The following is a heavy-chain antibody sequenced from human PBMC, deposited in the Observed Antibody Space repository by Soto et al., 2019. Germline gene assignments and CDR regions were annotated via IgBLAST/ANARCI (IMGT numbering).Heavy chain of an antibody. CDR3: ARQVGGWAPWYFDY. D-gene: IGHD6-19*01. J-gene: IGHJ4*02. Sequence: SETLSLTCTVSGGSISSYYWSWIRQPPGKRLEWIGYIYYSGSTNYNPSLKSRVTISVDTSKNQFSLKLSSVTAADTAVYYCARQVGGWAPWYFDYWGQGTLVTVSS. V-gene: IGHV4-59*08. CDR1: GGSISSYY. CDR2: IYYSGST.